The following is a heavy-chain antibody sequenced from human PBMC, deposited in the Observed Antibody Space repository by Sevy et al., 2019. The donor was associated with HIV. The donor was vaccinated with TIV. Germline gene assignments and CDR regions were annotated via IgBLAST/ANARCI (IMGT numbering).Heavy chain of an antibody. J-gene: IGHJ4*02. D-gene: IGHD2-15*01. Sequence: GGSLRLSCEASAINIRDYWMNWVRQAPGKGLEGVANINPDGSKIYYADSVKGRFTISRDSAKNSVFLQMTSLRAEDTAVYYCVRAIQLAASYWGQGMLVTVSS. CDR3: VRAIQLAASY. V-gene: IGHV3-7*02. CDR2: INPDGSKI. CDR1: AINIRDYW.